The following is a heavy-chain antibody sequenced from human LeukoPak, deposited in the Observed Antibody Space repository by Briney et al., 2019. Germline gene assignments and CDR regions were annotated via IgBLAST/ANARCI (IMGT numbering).Heavy chain of an antibody. CDR1: GFTFSSYA. CDR2: ISYDGSNK. Sequence: TGGSLRLSCAASGFTFSSYAMSWVRQAPGKGLEWVAVISYDGSNKYYADSVKGRFTISRDNSKNTLYLQMNSLRAEDTAVYYCARCAAMDDDYFDYWGQGILVTVSS. V-gene: IGHV3-30-3*01. D-gene: IGHD5-18*01. CDR3: ARCAAMDDDYFDY. J-gene: IGHJ4*02.